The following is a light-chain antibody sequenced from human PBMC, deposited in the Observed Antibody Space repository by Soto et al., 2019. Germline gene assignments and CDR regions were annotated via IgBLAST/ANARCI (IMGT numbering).Light chain of an antibody. J-gene: IGKJ1*01. CDR1: ESIRTW. Sequence: DIQMTQSPSTLSASIGDRVTITCRASESIRTWLAWYQHKPGKAPKXLIYDASSLESGVPSRFSGSGSGTELTITISNLQPDDFETYFCQQYHNYPRTFGQGTKVDIK. CDR3: QQYHNYPRT. V-gene: IGKV1-5*01. CDR2: DAS.